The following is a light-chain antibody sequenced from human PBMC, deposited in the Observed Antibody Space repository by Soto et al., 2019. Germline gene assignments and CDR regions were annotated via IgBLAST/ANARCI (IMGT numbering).Light chain of an antibody. CDR1: QSIGRS. J-gene: IGKJ4*01. CDR2: DTS. Sequence: EIVLTQSPGTLSLSPGERATLSCRASQSIGRSLSWYQQKPGQAPRPLIYDTSTRATGVPARFSGSGSGTDFTLPISSLEPEDFAVYYCQQRGNWPLTFGGGTKVEIK. V-gene: IGKV3-11*01. CDR3: QQRGNWPLT.